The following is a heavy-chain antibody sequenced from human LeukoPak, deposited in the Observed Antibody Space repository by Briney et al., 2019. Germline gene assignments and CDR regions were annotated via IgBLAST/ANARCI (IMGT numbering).Heavy chain of an antibody. CDR2: IYHSGST. Sequence: SETLSLTCTVSGGSISSGGYYWSWIRQPPGKGLEWIGYIYHSGSTYYNPSLTSRVTISVDRSKNQFSLKLSSVTAADTAVYYCASGITIFGVVHSPGYWGQGTLVTVSS. V-gene: IGHV4-30-2*01. J-gene: IGHJ4*02. CDR3: ASGITIFGVVHSPGY. D-gene: IGHD3-3*01. CDR1: GGSISSGGYY.